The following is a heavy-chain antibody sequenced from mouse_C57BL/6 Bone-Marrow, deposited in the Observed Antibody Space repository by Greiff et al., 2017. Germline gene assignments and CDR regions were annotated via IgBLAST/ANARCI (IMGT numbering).Heavy chain of an antibody. V-gene: IGHV10-1*01. D-gene: IGHD2-10*02. CDR1: GFSFNTYA. CDR3: VRHGPWYDYDAMEY. CDR2: IRSKSNNYAT. Sequence: EVQLVESGGGLVQPKGSLKLSCAASGFSFNTYAMNWVRQAPGKGLEWVARIRSKSNNYATYYADSVKDRFTISRDDSESMLYLQMNNLKPEDTAMYYGVRHGPWYDYDAMEYWGQGTAVTV. J-gene: IGHJ4*01.